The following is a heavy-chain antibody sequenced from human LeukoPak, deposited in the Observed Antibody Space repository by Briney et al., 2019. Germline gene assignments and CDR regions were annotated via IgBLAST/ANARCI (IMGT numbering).Heavy chain of an antibody. Sequence: PSETLSLTCTVSGGSVSSYYWSWIRQPPGKGLEWIGYIYNSESPNYNSSLKSRVTMSVDTSKNQFFLKLSSVTAADTAVYYCARFHSGPSGWYVLWYFDLWGRGTLVTVSS. CDR2: IYNSESP. J-gene: IGHJ2*01. V-gene: IGHV4-4*09. CDR3: ARFHSGPSGWYVLWYFDL. D-gene: IGHD6-19*01. CDR1: GGSVSSYY.